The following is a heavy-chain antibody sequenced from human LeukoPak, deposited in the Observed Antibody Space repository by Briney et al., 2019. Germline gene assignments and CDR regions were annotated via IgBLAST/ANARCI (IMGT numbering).Heavy chain of an antibody. Sequence: PGGSLRLSCAASGFTFSSYWMNWVRQAPGKGLEWVSYISGSSTTIHYADSVKGRFTISRDSAKNSLYLQMNSLRVDDTAVYYCARERKSNYYMDVWGKGTTVTVSS. CDR2: ISGSSTTI. V-gene: IGHV3-48*01. J-gene: IGHJ6*03. CDR1: GFTFSSYW. CDR3: ARERKSNYYMDV.